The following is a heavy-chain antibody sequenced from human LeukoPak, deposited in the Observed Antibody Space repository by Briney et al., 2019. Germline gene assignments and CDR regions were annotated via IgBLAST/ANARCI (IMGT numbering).Heavy chain of an antibody. CDR2: IKQDGSEK. D-gene: IGHD6-13*01. CDR3: ARDPYSSSWSYGMDV. CDR1: GFTFSNYW. Sequence: AGGSLRLSCTASGFTFSNYWMGWVRQTPEKGLEWVANIKQDGSEKVYVDSVKGRFTISRDNTQTSLYLHMNSLRAEDTAVYYCARDPYSSSWSYGMDVWGQGTTVTVSS. V-gene: IGHV3-7*05. J-gene: IGHJ6*02.